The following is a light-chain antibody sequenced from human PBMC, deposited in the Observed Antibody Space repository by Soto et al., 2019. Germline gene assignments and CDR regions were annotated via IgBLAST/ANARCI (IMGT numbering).Light chain of an antibody. CDR1: QSVSSY. CDR2: DAS. J-gene: IGKJ1*01. CDR3: QQRGYWPVT. Sequence: EIVLTQSPAILSMSPGERATLSCRASQSVSSYFALYQQKPGQAPRLLIYDASNMATGVPARFSGSGPGTDVTLTISSQEPEDFAVYYCQQRGYWPVTFGQGTKVEIK. V-gene: IGKV3-11*01.